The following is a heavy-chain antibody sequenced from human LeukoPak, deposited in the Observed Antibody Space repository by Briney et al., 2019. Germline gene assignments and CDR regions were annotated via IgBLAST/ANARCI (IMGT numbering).Heavy chain of an antibody. CDR2: MSGSDGSA. D-gene: IGHD4-11*01. CDR3: ARGGHDNSWYFAY. V-gene: IGHV3-23*01. CDR1: GFTFTNYA. J-gene: IGHJ4*02. Sequence: PGGSLRLSCATSGFTFTNYALTWVRQAPGKGLEWVSTTMSGSDGSAYYADSVKGRFTISRDSSKNALYLQMNSLRAEDTAVYYCARGGHDNSWYFAYWGQGTLVTVSS.